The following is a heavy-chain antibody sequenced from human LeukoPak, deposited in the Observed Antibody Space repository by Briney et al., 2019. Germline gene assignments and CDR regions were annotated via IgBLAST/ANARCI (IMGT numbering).Heavy chain of an antibody. V-gene: IGHV3-30*02. Sequence: GGSLRLSCAASGFTFSSYAMHWVRQAPGKGLEWAAFIRYDGSNKYYADSVKGRFTISRDNSRNTLYLQMNSLRAADTAVYYCAKDPTHYRVWDDYDSTVLSYWGQGTLVTVSS. CDR1: GFTFSSYA. CDR2: IRYDGSNK. CDR3: AKDPTHYRVWDDYDSTVLSY. J-gene: IGHJ4*02. D-gene: IGHD3-22*01.